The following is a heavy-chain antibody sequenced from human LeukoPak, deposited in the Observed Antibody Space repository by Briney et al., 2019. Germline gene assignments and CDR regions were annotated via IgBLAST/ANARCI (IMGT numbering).Heavy chain of an antibody. J-gene: IGHJ4*02. D-gene: IGHD4-17*01. CDR3: ARDKYGDYRYFDY. CDR1: GFTFSSYG. CDR2: INWKGTNT. Sequence: GGSLRLSCAASGFTFSSYGMHWVRQAPGKGLEWVSGINWKGTNTAYADFVEGRLTISRDNAKNSLYLQMKSLRADDTALYYCARDKYGDYRYFDYWGQGTLVTVSS. V-gene: IGHV3-20*04.